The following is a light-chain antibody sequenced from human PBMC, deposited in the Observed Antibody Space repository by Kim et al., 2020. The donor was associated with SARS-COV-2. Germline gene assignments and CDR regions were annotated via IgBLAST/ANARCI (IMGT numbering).Light chain of an antibody. Sequence: AIRITQSPSSLSASTGDRVTITCRASQGISSYLAWYQQKPGKAPKLLIYAASTLQSGVPSRFSGSGSGTDFTLTISCLQSEDFATYYCQQYYSYRRTFGPGTKVDIK. CDR1: QGISSY. CDR2: AAS. J-gene: IGKJ3*01. CDR3: QQYYSYRRT. V-gene: IGKV1-8*01.